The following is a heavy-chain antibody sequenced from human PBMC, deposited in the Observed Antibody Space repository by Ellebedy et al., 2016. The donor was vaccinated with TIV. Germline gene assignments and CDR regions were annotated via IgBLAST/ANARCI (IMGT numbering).Heavy chain of an antibody. D-gene: IGHD1-26*01. CDR3: AKGSGSSYFFDY. CDR1: GFTFSSNV. V-gene: IGHV3-23*01. Sequence: GESLKISCAASGFTFSSNVMNWVRQAPGKGLEWVSAISGSGGSTSYADSVKGRFTISRDNTKNTLGLQMKSLRGEDTAVYYCAKGSGSSYFFDYWGQGTLVTVSS. CDR2: ISGSGGST. J-gene: IGHJ4*02.